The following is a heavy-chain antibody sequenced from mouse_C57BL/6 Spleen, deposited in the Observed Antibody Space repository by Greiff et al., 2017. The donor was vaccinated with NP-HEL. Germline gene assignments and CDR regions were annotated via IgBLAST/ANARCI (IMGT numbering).Heavy chain of an antibody. Sequence: EVQRVESGGDLVKPGGSLKLSCAASGFTFSSYGMSWVRQTPDKRLEWVATISSGGSYTYYPDSVKGRFTISRDNAKNTLYLQMSSLKSEDTAMYYCARHAVTTDYAMDYWGQGTSVTVSS. J-gene: IGHJ4*01. CDR2: ISSGGSYT. D-gene: IGHD2-2*01. CDR1: GFTFSSYG. V-gene: IGHV5-6*01. CDR3: ARHAVTTDYAMDY.